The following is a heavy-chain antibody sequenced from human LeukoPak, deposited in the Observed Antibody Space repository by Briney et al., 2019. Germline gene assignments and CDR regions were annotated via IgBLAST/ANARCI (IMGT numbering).Heavy chain of an antibody. D-gene: IGHD4-17*01. CDR3: ARHQDYDDNLMDAFDI. V-gene: IGHV3-11*04. CDR2: ISSSGNTI. CDR1: GFTFTDYY. J-gene: IGHJ3*02. Sequence: GGSLRLSCAASGFTFTDYYMSWIRQAPGKGLEWVSYISSSGNTIYYADSVKGRFTISRDNARNSLYLQMNRLRAEDTTVYYCARHQDYDDNLMDAFDIWGQGTMVTVSS.